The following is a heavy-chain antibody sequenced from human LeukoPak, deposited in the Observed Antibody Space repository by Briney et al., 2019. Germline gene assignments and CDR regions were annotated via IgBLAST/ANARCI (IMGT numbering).Heavy chain of an antibody. J-gene: IGHJ6*02. V-gene: IGHV4-34*01. CDR2: INHSGST. CDR3: ARVPFRYCSSISCYTANYYYYGMDV. D-gene: IGHD2-2*02. Sequence: SETLSLTCAVYGGSFSGYYWSWIRQPPGKGLEWIGEINHSGSTNYNPSLKSRVTISVDTSKNQFSLKLSSVTAADTAVYYCARVPFRYCSSISCYTANYYYYGMDVWGQGTTVTVSS. CDR1: GGSFSGYY.